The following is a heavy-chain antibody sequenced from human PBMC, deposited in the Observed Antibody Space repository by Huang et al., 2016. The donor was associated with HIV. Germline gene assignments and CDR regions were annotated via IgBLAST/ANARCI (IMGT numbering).Heavy chain of an antibody. D-gene: IGHD4-17*01. V-gene: IGHV1-18*01. CDR3: ARDSAITVTAYSDY. CDR1: GYDFRAQG. CDR2: ISAQNGDT. J-gene: IGHJ4*02. Sequence: VQLVQSGPDVWKPGASLKISCRAPGYDFRAQGLTWVRQAPGQGLEWLGWISAQNGDTLYAQKVQSRMSRTANVSTNTGYLERWGLRYDDTALYYCARDSAITVTAYSDYWGPGTLVTVSS.